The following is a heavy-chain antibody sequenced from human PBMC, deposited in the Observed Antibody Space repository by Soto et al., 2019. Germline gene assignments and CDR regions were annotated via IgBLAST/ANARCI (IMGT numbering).Heavy chain of an antibody. CDR2: ISSSNSTI. J-gene: IGHJ4*02. Sequence: GGSLRLSCAASGFTFSSYSMNWVRQAPGKGLEWVSYISSSNSTIDYADSVKGRFTISRDKAKNSMYLQMNSLRDEDTAVYYCARDASIAAAGAFDYWGQGTLVTVSS. CDR3: ARDASIAAAGAFDY. CDR1: GFTFSSYS. V-gene: IGHV3-48*02. D-gene: IGHD6-13*01.